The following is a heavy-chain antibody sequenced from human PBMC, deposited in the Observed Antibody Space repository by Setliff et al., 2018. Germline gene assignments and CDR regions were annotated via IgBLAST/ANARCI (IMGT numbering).Heavy chain of an antibody. V-gene: IGHV4-59*08. CDR1: GDSISGDY. CDR3: ARSPSSGAYWNPRPFYSDY. CDR2: IYFTGST. D-gene: IGHD1-26*01. Sequence: PSETLSLTCAVSGDSISGDYWNWIRQSPGKGLEWIGNIYFTGSTNYNPSLESRVTMSIDTSKNRFSLKLDSVTAADTALYYCARSPSSGAYWNPRPFYSDYWARGTLVTVSS. J-gene: IGHJ4*02.